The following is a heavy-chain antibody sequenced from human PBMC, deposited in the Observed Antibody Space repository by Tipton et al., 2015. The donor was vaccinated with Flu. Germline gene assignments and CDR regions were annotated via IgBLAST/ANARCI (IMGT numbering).Heavy chain of an antibody. D-gene: IGHD4-23*01. Sequence: GSLRLSCAASGFTFSSYSMNWVRQAPGKGLEWVSYISNSSSTIYYADSVKGRFTISRDNAKNSLYLQMNSLRDEDTAVYYCARDWDYGGNSGSAEYFQHWGQGTLVTVSS. CDR1: GFTFSSYS. V-gene: IGHV3-48*02. CDR2: ISNSSSTI. CDR3: ARDWDYGGNSGSAEYFQH. J-gene: IGHJ1*01.